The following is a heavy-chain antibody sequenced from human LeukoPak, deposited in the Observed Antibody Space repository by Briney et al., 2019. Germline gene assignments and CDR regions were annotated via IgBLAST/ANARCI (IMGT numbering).Heavy chain of an antibody. D-gene: IGHD3-22*01. Sequence: SETLSLTCTVSGYSISSGYYWGWIRQPPGKGLEWIGSIYHSGSTYYNPSLKSRVTISVDTSKNQFSLKLSSVTAADTAVYYCARDSDYYDSSGYYHNWFDSWGQGTLVTVSS. CDR3: ARDSDYYDSSGYYHNWFDS. V-gene: IGHV4-38-2*02. CDR2: IYHSGST. J-gene: IGHJ5*01. CDR1: GYSISSGYY.